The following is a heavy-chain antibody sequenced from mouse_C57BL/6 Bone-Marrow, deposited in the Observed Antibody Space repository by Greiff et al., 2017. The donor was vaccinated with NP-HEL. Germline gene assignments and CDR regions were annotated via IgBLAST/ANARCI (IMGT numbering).Heavy chain of an antibody. J-gene: IGHJ3*01. D-gene: IGHD1-1*01. Sequence: QVQLQQPGAELVKPGASVKMSCKASGYTFTSYWITWVKQRPGQGLEWIGDIYPGSGSTNYNEKFKSKATLTVDTSSSTAYMQLSSLTSGDSAVYYCARMGYYYGSWFAYWGQGTLVTVSA. CDR1: GYTFTSYW. CDR3: ARMGYYYGSWFAY. CDR2: IYPGSGST. V-gene: IGHV1-55*01.